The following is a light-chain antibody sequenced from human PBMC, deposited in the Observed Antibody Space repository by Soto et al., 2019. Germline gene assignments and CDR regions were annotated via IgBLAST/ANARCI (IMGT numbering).Light chain of an antibody. J-gene: IGKJ1*01. CDR3: QQSYSTVWT. V-gene: IGKV1-39*01. CDR1: QPISNY. CDR2: AAS. Sequence: DIQMTQSPSSLSASVGDRVTITCRASQPISNYLNWYQQKPGRAPKLLIYAASRLQSGVPSRFSGSGSGTDFTLTISSLQPEDFATYFCQQSYSTVWTFGQGTKVEIK.